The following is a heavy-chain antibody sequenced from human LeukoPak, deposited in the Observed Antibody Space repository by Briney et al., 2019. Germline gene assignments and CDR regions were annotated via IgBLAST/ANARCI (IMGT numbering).Heavy chain of an antibody. D-gene: IGHD4-23*01. CDR2: IWYDGSNK. CDR3: ARDYNKRTTVVIPDY. V-gene: IGHV3-33*01. CDR1: GFTFSSYG. J-gene: IGHJ4*02. Sequence: PGGSLRLSCAASGFTFSSYGMHWVRQAPGKGLEWVAVIWYDGSNKYYADSVKGRFTISRDNSKNTLYLQMNSLRAEDTAVYYCARDYNKRTTVVIPDYWGQGTLVTVSS.